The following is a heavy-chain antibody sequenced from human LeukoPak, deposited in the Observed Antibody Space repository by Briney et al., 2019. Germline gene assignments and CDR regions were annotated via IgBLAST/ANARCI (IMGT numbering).Heavy chain of an antibody. CDR2: IYSGGST. V-gene: IGHV3-66*01. CDR3: ARDSSAAGGLDP. Sequence: GGSLRLSCAASGFTFSSYAMSWVRQAPGKGLEWVSVIYSGGSTYYADSVKGRFTISRDNSKNTLYLQMNSLRAEDTAVYYCARDSSAAGGLDPWGQGTLVTVSS. J-gene: IGHJ5*02. D-gene: IGHD6-13*01. CDR1: GFTFSSYA.